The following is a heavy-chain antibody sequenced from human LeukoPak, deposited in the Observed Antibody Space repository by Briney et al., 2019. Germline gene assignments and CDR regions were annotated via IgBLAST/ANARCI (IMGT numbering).Heavy chain of an antibody. J-gene: IGHJ6*02. CDR1: GYTFTSYG. V-gene: IGHV1-18*01. CDR3: ASGSLAYCGGDCYPVDYYYGMDV. D-gene: IGHD2-21*02. Sequence: APVKVSCKASGYTFTSYGISWVRQAPGQGLEWMGWISAYNGNTNYAQKLQGRVTMTTDTSTSTAYMELRSLRSDDTAVYYCASGSLAYCGGDCYPVDYYYGMDVWGQGTTVTVSS. CDR2: ISAYNGNT.